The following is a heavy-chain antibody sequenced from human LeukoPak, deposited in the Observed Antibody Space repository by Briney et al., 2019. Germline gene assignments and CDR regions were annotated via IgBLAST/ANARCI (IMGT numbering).Heavy chain of an antibody. D-gene: IGHD6-13*01. V-gene: IGHV3-53*01. Sequence: GGSLRLSCAASGFTFSSYAMSWVRQAPGKGLEWVSVIYSGGSTYYADSVKGRFTISRDNSKNTLYLQMNSLRAEDTAVYYCARDSRIAATIAFDIWGQGTMVTVSS. CDR1: GFTFSSYA. J-gene: IGHJ3*02. CDR2: IYSGGST. CDR3: ARDSRIAATIAFDI.